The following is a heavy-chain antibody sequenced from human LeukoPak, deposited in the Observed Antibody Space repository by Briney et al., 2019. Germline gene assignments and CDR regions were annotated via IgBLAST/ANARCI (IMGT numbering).Heavy chain of an antibody. CDR1: GFTFSSYA. CDR3: ARRLWTGSKLYYYGMDV. J-gene: IGHJ6*02. CDR2: ISYDGSNK. V-gene: IGHV3-30-3*01. D-gene: IGHD3/OR15-3a*01. Sequence: GRSLRLSCAASGFTFSSYAMHWVRQAQGKGLEWVAVISYDGSNKYYADSVKGRFTISRDNSKNTLYLQMNSLRAEDTAVYYCARRLWTGSKLYYYGMDVWGQGTTVTVSS.